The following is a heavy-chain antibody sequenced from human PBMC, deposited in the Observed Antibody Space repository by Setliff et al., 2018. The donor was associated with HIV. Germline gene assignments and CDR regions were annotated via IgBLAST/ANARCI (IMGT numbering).Heavy chain of an antibody. D-gene: IGHD3-10*01. V-gene: IGHV4-59*08. CDR1: GGSINSYY. Sequence: PSETLSLTCTVSGGSINSYYWSWIRQPPGKGLEWIGYIFYSGTTSYNPSLKSRVTISVDTSKNQFSLKLSPVTAADTAVYYCARHRRDYYGSGGYSAWGQGTLVIVSS. CDR2: IFYSGTT. J-gene: IGHJ5*02. CDR3: ARHRRDYYGSGGYSA.